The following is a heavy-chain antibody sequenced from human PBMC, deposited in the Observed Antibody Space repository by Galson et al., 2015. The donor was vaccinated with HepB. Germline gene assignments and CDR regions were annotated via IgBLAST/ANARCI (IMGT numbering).Heavy chain of an antibody. J-gene: IGHJ3*01. CDR3: GRQAYDALDL. V-gene: IGHV3-11*01. CDR1: GSTFSAYY. Sequence: SLRLSCAASGSTFSAYYMSWIRQTPGKGLQWISYISRSGNFIYYADSVKGRFTISRDNAQNSLFLQMNSLRAEDTAVYYCGRQAYDALDLWGQGTMVTVSS. CDR2: ISRSGNFI.